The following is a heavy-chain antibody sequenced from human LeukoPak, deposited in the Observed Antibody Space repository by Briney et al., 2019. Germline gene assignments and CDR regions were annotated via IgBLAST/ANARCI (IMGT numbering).Heavy chain of an antibody. J-gene: IGHJ4*02. Sequence: SETLSLTCAVSGYSITSSSWWGWIRQPPGKGLAWIGYIYHSGTTYYNPSLQSRVTMSVDTSKNQFSLKLSSVTAVDTAVYYCARKENVYYYFDYWGQGTLVTVSS. CDR2: IYHSGTT. V-gene: IGHV4-28*01. D-gene: IGHD3-10*01. CDR3: ARKENVYYYFDY. CDR1: GYSITSSSW.